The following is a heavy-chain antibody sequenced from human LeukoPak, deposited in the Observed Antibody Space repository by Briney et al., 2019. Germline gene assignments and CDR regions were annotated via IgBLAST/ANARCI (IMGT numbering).Heavy chain of an antibody. Sequence: GGSLRLSCVAYGFIVSSNYMTWVRQAPGKGLEWVSVIYSGGSTYYADSVKGRVAISRDNSKNTVFLQMSSVRAEDTAVYYCARSYSNQLFGMDVWGQGTTVTVTS. V-gene: IGHV3-66*01. J-gene: IGHJ6*02. CDR1: GFIVSSNY. D-gene: IGHD4-11*01. CDR3: ARSYSNQLFGMDV. CDR2: IYSGGST.